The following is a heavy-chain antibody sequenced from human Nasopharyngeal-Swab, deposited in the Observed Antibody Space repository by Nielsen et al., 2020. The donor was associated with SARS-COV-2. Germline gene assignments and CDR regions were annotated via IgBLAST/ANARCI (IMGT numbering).Heavy chain of an antibody. J-gene: IGHJ6*02. CDR1: GFTFSGYG. D-gene: IGHD2-8*01. Sequence: GESLKISCAASGFTFSGYGMHWARQAPGKGLEWVAVIWYDGSNKYYADSMKGRFTISRDNSKNTLYLQMNSLRAEDTAVYYCARDLYGMDVWGQGTTVTVSS. V-gene: IGHV3-33*01. CDR3: ARDLYGMDV. CDR2: IWYDGSNK.